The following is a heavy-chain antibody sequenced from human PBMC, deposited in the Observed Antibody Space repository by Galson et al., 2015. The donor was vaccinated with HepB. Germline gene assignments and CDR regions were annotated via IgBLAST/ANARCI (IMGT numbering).Heavy chain of an antibody. CDR1: GYTFTGYY. CDR2: INPNSGGT. CDR3: ARDLLSAVTAILAHSGENWFDP. D-gene: IGHD2-21*02. Sequence: SVKVSCKASGYTFTGYYMHWVRQAPGQGLEWMGWINPNSGGTNYAQKFQGRVTMTRDTSISTAYMELSRLRSDDTAVYYCARDLLSAVTAILAHSGENWFDPWGQGTLVTVSS. J-gene: IGHJ5*02. V-gene: IGHV1-2*02.